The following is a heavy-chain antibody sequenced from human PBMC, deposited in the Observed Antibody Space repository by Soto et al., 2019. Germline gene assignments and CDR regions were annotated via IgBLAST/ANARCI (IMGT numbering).Heavy chain of an antibody. CDR1: GYTFTIYG. D-gene: IGHD3-10*01. V-gene: IGHV1-18*04. CDR2: ISAYNGNT. CDR3: ARDPGLPTMDHYYYYGMDV. J-gene: IGHJ6*02. Sequence: GGSVKVSCKASGYTFTIYGISGVRQSGLRWREWMGCISAYNGNTNYAQKLQGRVTMTTDTSTSTAYMELRSLRSDDTAVYYCARDPGLPTMDHYYYYGMDVWGQGTTVTVSS.